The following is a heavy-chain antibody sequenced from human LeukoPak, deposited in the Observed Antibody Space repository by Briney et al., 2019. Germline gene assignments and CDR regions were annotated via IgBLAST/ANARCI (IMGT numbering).Heavy chain of an antibody. J-gene: IGHJ4*02. CDR3: ARLKGYSYALN. D-gene: IGHD5-18*01. CDR2: IIPILGIA. Sequence: GASVKVSCKASGGTFSSYAISWVRQAPGQGLEWMGRIIPILGIANYAQKFQGRVTITADKSTSTAYMELSSVRSEDTAVYYCARLKGYSYALNWGQGTLVTVSS. CDR1: GGTFSSYA. V-gene: IGHV1-69*04.